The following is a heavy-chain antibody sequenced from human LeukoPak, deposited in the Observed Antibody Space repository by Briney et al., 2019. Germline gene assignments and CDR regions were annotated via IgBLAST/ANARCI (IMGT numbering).Heavy chain of an antibody. D-gene: IGHD6-6*01. V-gene: IGHV4-59*01. CDR1: GGSISSYY. CDR2: IYYSGST. CDR3: ARRYSSSYDY. Sequence: PSETLSLTCTVSGGSISSYYWSWIRQPPGKGLEWIGYIYYSGSTNYNPSLKSRVTISVDTSKNQFSLKLSSVTAVDTALYYCARRYSSSYDYWGQGTLVTVSS. J-gene: IGHJ4*02.